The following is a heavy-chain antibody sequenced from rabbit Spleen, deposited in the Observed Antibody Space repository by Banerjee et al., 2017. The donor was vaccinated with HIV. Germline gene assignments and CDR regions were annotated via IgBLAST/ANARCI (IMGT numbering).Heavy chain of an antibody. CDR2: VYGGSGGST. V-gene: IGHV1S40*01. CDR3: ARGSNGDNWAFNL. CDR1: GFSFSSDYD. Sequence: QSLEESGGDLVKPGASLTLTCTASGFSFSSDYDMCWVRHAPGKGLEWIGCVYGGSGGSTYYASWAKGRFTISKTSSTTVTLQMTSLTAADTATYFCARGSNGDNWAFNLWGPGTLVTVS. J-gene: IGHJ4*01. D-gene: IGHD2-1*01.